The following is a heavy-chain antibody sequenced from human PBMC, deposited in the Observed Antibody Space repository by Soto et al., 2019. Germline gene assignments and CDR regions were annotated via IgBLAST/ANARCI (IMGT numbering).Heavy chain of an antibody. J-gene: IGHJ4*02. Sequence: GGSLRLSCAVSGFTFSDYYMSWIRQAPGKGLEWVSSISSTTNYIYYGDSMKGRFTISRDNAKNSLYLEMNSLRAEDTAVYYCARESEDLTSNFDYWGQGTLVTVSS. CDR2: ISSTTNYI. CDR3: ARESEDLTSNFDY. CDR1: GFTFSDYY. V-gene: IGHV3-11*06.